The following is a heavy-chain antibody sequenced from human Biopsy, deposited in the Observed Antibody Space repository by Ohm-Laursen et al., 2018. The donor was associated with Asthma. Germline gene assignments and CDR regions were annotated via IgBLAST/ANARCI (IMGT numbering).Heavy chain of an antibody. V-gene: IGHV1-3*01. CDR1: GYTFTSYA. Sequence: GSSVKVSCKASGYTFTSYAMHWVRQAPGQRLEWMGWINAGNGNTKYSQKFQGRVTITRDTSASTAYMELSSLRSEDTAVYYCASSIAVADSDAFDIWGQGTMVTVSS. CDR3: ASSIAVADSDAFDI. J-gene: IGHJ3*02. D-gene: IGHD6-19*01. CDR2: INAGNGNT.